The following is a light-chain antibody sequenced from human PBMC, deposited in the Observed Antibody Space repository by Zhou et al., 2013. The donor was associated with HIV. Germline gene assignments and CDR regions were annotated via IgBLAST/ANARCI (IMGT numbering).Light chain of an antibody. CDR3: QQYNTFSRT. V-gene: IGKV1-5*03. Sequence: DIQMTQTPSTVSASIGGRVTISCRASQNIKNWLAWYQQKPGAAPKLLMQKATSLEGDVLSRFSGSGSGTEFTLIITSLQPDDFGIYYCQQYNTFSRTFGQGTTVEIK. CDR2: KAT. CDR1: QNIKNW. J-gene: IGKJ1*01.